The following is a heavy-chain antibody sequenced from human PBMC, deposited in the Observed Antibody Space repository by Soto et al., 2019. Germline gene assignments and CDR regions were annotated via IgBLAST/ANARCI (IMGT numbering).Heavy chain of an antibody. Sequence: ASVKVSCKGSGYTFTSYCISWVLQAPGQGLEWMGWISAYNGNTNYAQKLQGRVAMTTDTSTSTAYMELRSLRSDDTAVYYCARAQWLEFIDYWGQGTLVTVSS. D-gene: IGHD6-19*01. J-gene: IGHJ4*02. CDR1: GYTFTSYC. CDR2: ISAYNGNT. CDR3: ARAQWLEFIDY. V-gene: IGHV1-18*04.